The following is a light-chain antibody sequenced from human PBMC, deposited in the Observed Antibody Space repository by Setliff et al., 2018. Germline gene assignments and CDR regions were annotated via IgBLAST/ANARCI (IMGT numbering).Light chain of an antibody. CDR3: CSYAGGSTYF. J-gene: IGLJ1*01. V-gene: IGLV2-23*02. CDR1: GSDVGAYKF. Sequence: QSALTQPASVSGSPGQSIAVSCTGSGSDVGAYKFVSWYQQRPGKAPRLMIYDVSNRPSGVSDRFSGSKSGNTASLTISGLQAEDEADYYCCSYAGGSTYFFGTGTKVNVL. CDR2: DVS.